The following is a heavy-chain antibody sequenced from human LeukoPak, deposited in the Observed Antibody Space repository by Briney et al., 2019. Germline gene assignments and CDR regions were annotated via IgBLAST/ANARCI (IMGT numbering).Heavy chain of an antibody. CDR3: ARGSVQLWLRDTYYYMDL. V-gene: IGHV3-20*04. CDR1: GFTFDDYA. D-gene: IGHD5-18*01. Sequence: GGSLRLSCAASGFTFDDYAMNWVRQVPGRGLEWVCGINWNGRITEYADSVKDRFTISRQNTKNSLYLYMHNLGGEDTALYFCARGSVQLWLRDTYYYMDLWGKGTTVTVSS. CDR2: INWNGRIT. J-gene: IGHJ6*03.